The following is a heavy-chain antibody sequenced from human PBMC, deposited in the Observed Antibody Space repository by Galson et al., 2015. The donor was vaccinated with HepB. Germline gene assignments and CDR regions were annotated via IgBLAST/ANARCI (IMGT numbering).Heavy chain of an antibody. D-gene: IGHD1-26*01. V-gene: IGHV3-66*02. Sequence: SLRLSCAASGFTVSSNYMSWVRQAPGKGLEWVSVIYSGGSTYYADSVKGRFTISRDNSKNTLYLQMNSRRAEDTAVYYCARDRMRGAGDYWGQGTLVTVSS. CDR2: IYSGGST. CDR1: GFTVSSNY. J-gene: IGHJ4*02. CDR3: ARDRMRGAGDY.